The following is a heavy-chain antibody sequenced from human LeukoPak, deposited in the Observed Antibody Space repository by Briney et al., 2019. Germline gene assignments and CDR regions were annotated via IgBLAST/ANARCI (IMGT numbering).Heavy chain of an antibody. D-gene: IGHD3-10*01. CDR3: ARDTQARGIDY. Sequence: PSETLSLTCAVYGGSFSGYYWSWIRQPPGKGLEWIGEINHSGSTNYNPSLKSRVTISVDTSKNQFSLKLSSVTAADTAVYYCARDTQARGIDYWGQGTLVTVSS. V-gene: IGHV4-34*01. J-gene: IGHJ4*02. CDR1: GGSFSGYY. CDR2: INHSGST.